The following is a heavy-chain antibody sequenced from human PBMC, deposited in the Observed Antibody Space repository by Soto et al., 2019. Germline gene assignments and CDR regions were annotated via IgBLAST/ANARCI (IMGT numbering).Heavy chain of an antibody. CDR3: ARAWDF. J-gene: IGHJ1*01. CDR2: ISYSGSP. V-gene: IGHV4-30-4*01. D-gene: IGHD1-26*01. Sequence: SETLSLTCTVSGVSVSRDYQWIWIRQPPGKGLEWIGHISYSGSPYYHPSLRSRLSISVDTSKNQFSLKVKSVTAADTAVYYCARAWDFWRQGTLVTVSS. CDR1: GVSVSRDYQ.